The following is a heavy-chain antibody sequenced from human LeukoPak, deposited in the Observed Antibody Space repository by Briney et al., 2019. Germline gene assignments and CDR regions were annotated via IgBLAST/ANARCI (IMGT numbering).Heavy chain of an antibody. V-gene: IGHV3-21*01. Sequence: PGGSLRLSCAASGFTFRSRWMSWVRQAPGKGLEWVSSISSSSSYIYYADSVKGRFTISRDNAKNSLYLQMNSLRAEDTAVYYCACTVGYSSSWYELRGYYYYGMDVWGQGTTVTVSS. D-gene: IGHD6-13*01. CDR3: ACTVGYSSSWYELRGYYYYGMDV. CDR2: ISSSSSYI. J-gene: IGHJ6*02. CDR1: GFTFRSRW.